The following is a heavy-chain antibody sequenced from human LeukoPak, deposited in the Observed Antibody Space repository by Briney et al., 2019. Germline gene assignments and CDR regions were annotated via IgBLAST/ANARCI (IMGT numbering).Heavy chain of an antibody. Sequence: PSETLSLTCAVYGGSFSGYYWSWIRQPPGKGLEWIGEINHSGSTNYNPSLKSRVTISVDTSKNQFSLKLSSVTAADTAVYYCARGYCSGGSCYYRGYYFDYWGQGTLVTVSS. J-gene: IGHJ4*02. D-gene: IGHD2-15*01. CDR3: ARGYCSGGSCYYRGYYFDY. CDR1: GGSFSGYY. V-gene: IGHV4-34*01. CDR2: INHSGST.